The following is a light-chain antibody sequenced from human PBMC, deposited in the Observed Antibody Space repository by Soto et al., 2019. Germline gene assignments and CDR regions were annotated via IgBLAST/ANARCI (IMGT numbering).Light chain of an antibody. Sequence: QSALTQPPSVCGSPGQSVTISCTGTSSDVGSYNRVSWYQQPPGTAPKLMIYEVDNRPSGVPDRFSGSKSGNTASLTISGLQAEDEADYYCSLYTSSSTLVFGGGTKLTVL. J-gene: IGLJ3*02. CDR2: EVD. V-gene: IGLV2-18*01. CDR1: SSDVGSYNR. CDR3: SLYTSSSTLV.